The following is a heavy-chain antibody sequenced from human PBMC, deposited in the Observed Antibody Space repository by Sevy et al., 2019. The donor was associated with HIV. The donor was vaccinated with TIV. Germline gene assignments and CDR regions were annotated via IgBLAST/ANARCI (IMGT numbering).Heavy chain of an antibody. J-gene: IGHJ6*02. D-gene: IGHD3-22*01. CDR2: IIPIFGTA. CDR3: ARYYFDSSNYYSDYYGMDV. CDR1: GGTFSSYA. V-gene: IGHV1-69*13. Sequence: ASVKVSCKASGGTFSSYAISWVRQAPGQGLEWMGGIIPIFGTANYAQKFQGRVTITADESTSTAYMELSSLGSEETAVYYCARYYFDSSNYYSDYYGMDVWGQGTTVTVSS.